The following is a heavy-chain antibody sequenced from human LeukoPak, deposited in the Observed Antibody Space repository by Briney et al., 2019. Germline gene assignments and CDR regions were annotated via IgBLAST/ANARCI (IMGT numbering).Heavy chain of an antibody. D-gene: IGHD6-19*01. CDR2: ISSSSSYI. Sequence: GGSLRLSCAASGFTFSSYSMNWVRQAPGKGLEWVSSISSSSSYIYYADSVKGRFTISRDNAKNSLYLQMNSLRAEDTAVYYCARDLSAVPGTYYFDYWGQGTLVTVSS. CDR3: ARDLSAVPGTYYFDY. V-gene: IGHV3-21*01. J-gene: IGHJ4*02. CDR1: GFTFSSYS.